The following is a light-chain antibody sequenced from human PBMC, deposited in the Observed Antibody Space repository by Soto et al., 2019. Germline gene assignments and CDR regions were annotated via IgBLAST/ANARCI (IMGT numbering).Light chain of an antibody. Sequence: ALTQPRSVSGSRGQSVTLSCTGTSSDVGGYNYVSWYQQHPGKAPKVMIYDVSKRPSGVPDRFSGSRSGNTASLTISGLQAEDEADYYCCAYAGRYTYVFGTGTKVTVL. CDR3: CAYAGRYTYV. CDR2: DVS. J-gene: IGLJ1*01. V-gene: IGLV2-11*01. CDR1: SSDVGGYNY.